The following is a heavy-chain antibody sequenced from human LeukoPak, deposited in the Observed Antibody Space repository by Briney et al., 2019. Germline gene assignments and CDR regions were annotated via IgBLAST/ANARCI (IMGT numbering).Heavy chain of an antibody. CDR3: ARVQMVRGVLIPEYFQH. CDR2: ISAYNGDT. J-gene: IGHJ1*01. Sequence: ASVKVSCKASGYTFTSYGISWVRQAPGQGLEWMGWISAYNGDTNDAQKFQGGVTMTTETSTSTAYMELRSLRSDDTAVYYCARVQMVRGVLIPEYFQHWGQGTLVTVSS. D-gene: IGHD3-10*01. V-gene: IGHV1-18*01. CDR1: GYTFTSYG.